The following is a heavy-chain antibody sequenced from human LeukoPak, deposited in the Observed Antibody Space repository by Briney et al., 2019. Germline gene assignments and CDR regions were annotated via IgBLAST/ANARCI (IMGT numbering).Heavy chain of an antibody. Sequence: ASVKVSCKASGYTFTGYYMHWVRQAPGQGLEWMGWINPNSGGTNYAQKFQGRVTMTGDTSISTAYMELSRLRSDDTAVYYCARVAVMLLLRGYDAFDIWGQGTMVTVSS. CDR3: ARVAVMLLLRGYDAFDI. CDR1: GYTFTGYY. CDR2: INPNSGGT. J-gene: IGHJ3*02. D-gene: IGHD2-15*01. V-gene: IGHV1-2*02.